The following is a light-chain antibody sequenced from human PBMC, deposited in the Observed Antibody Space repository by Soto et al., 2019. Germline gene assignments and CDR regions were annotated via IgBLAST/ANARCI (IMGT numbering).Light chain of an antibody. CDR1: QRISNL. CDR2: TAS. J-gene: IGKJ1*01. V-gene: IGKV1-39*01. Sequence: DLQMTQSPSSLTASVGESVTITCRAGQRISNLLNWYQQKPGKAPKLLIHTASSLQTGVPSRFTGSGSGTDFSLTINSLQPEDFATYYCQQSYTTPWTFGQGTKVDIK. CDR3: QQSYTTPWT.